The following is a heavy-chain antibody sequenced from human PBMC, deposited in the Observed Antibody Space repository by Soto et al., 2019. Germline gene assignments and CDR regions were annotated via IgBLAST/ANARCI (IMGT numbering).Heavy chain of an antibody. CDR1: GYRFTSFW. CDR2: IYPGDSDT. J-gene: IGHJ6*02. D-gene: IGHD2-15*01. V-gene: IGHV5-51*01. Sequence: GASLKISCKCSGYRFTSFWIGWVRQMPGKGLEWMGIIYPGDSDTRYSPSFQGQVTISADKSISTAYLQWSSLKASDTAMYYCARHARVVAFYYGMDVWGQGTTVTVSS. CDR3: ARHARVVAFYYGMDV.